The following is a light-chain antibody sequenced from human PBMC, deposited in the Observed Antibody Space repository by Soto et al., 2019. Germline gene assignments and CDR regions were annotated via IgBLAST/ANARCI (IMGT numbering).Light chain of an antibody. CDR3: QSYDSSLSGAV. CDR2: GNS. Sequence: QLVLTQPPSVSGAPGQRVTISCTGSSSNIGAGYDVHWYQQLPGTAPKLLIYGNSNRPSGVPDRFSGSKSGTSASLAITGLQAEDEADYYYQSYDSSLSGAVFGGGTQLTVL. V-gene: IGLV1-40*01. CDR1: SSNIGAGYD. J-gene: IGLJ7*01.